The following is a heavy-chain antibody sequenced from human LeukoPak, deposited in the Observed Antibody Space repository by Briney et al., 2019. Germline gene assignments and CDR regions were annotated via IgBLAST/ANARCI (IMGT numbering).Heavy chain of an antibody. CDR2: MNPNSGNT. CDR1: GYTFTRYD. V-gene: IGHV1-8*01. J-gene: IGHJ5*02. CDR3: ARGFFTDYYGSGRST. Sequence: GASVKVSCKASGYTFTRYDINWGRQATGPGLEWMGWMNPNSGNTGYAQKFQGRVTMTRNTSISTAYMELSSLRSEDTAVYYCARGFFTDYYGSGRSTWGQGALVTVSS. D-gene: IGHD3-10*01.